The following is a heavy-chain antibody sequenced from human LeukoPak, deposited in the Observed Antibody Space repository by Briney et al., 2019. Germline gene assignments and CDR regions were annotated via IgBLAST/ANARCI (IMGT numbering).Heavy chain of an antibody. CDR2: IIPIFGTA. CDR1: GGIFSSYA. D-gene: IGHD2-2*01. J-gene: IGHJ5*02. CDR3: ARDCSSTSCFNWFDP. Sequence: SVKVSCKASGGIFSSYAISWVRQAPGQGLEWMGGIIPIFGTANYAQKFQGRVTITADESTSTAYMELSSLRSEDTAVYYCARDCSSTSCFNWFDPWGQGTLVTVSS. V-gene: IGHV1-69*13.